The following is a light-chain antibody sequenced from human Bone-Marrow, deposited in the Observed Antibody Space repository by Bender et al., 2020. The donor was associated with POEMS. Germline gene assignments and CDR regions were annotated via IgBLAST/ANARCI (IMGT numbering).Light chain of an antibody. V-gene: IGLV3-21*01. CDR2: YDT. CDR1: KIGGNS. CDR3: ATWDDSVSGYVV. Sequence: SYVLTQPPSVSAAPGETARLTCGGHKIGGNSVHWFRQRPGQAPALVIYYDTDRPSGVPDRFSGSTSGTSASLAISGLRSEDEADYYCATWDDSVSGYVVFGGGTKLTVL. J-gene: IGLJ2*01.